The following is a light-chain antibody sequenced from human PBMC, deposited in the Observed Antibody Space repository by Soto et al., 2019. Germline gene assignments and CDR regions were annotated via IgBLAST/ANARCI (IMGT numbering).Light chain of an antibody. CDR2: AAS. Sequence: AIRMTQSPSSLSASTGDRVTITCRASQGISSYLAWYQQKPGQAPKLLIYAASTLQSGVPSRFSGSGSGTDFPLTISCLQSEDFATYYCQQYYSYPPWTFGQGTKVEIK. V-gene: IGKV1-8*01. CDR1: QGISSY. J-gene: IGKJ1*01. CDR3: QQYYSYPPWT.